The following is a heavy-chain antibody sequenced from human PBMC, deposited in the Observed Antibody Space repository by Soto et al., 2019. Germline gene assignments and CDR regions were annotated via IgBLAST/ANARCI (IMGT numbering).Heavy chain of an antibody. CDR2: ISNDGTKT. J-gene: IGHJ4*02. Sequence: QVQLVESGGGVVQPGRSLRLSCAASGFTFSSYAMHWVRQAPGKGLEWVAVISNDGTKTYYADSVKGRFTISRDNSKGTLNLQMNSLRTEDAAVYFCARTYCLGSGSGAHFDAWGQGTLVTVSS. CDR1: GFTFSSYA. V-gene: IGHV3-30-3*01. D-gene: IGHD3-10*01. CDR3: ARTYCLGSGSGAHFDA.